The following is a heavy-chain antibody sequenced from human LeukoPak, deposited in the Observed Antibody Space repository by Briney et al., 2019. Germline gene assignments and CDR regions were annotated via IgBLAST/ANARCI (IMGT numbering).Heavy chain of an antibody. CDR2: MHSSGRT. D-gene: IGHD5-18*01. V-gene: IGHV4-61*02. CDR1: GASISSGSYY. J-gene: IGHJ6*03. CDR3: ARGLRGYSYGYVPWELSYYMDV. Sequence: SQTLSLTCTVSGASISSGSYYWTWIRQPAGKGLEWIGRMHSSGRTSYSPSLKSRVTISVDTSKNQFSLKLSSVTAADTAVYYCARGLRGYSYGYVPWELSYYMDVWGKGTTVTASS.